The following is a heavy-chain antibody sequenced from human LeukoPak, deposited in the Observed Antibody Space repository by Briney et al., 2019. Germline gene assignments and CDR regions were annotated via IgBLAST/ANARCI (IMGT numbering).Heavy chain of an antibody. CDR2: ISPSDGNT. J-gene: IGHJ4*02. Sequence: GGSLRLSCAASGFTFSKYAMSWVRQAPGKGLEWVSAISPSDGNTFYADSVKGRFTISRDNSMNTLSLHMISLRAEDTALYYCAKDSSVPYGITEWGQGTLVTVSS. CDR3: AKDSSVPYGITE. D-gene: IGHD4-17*01. CDR1: GFTFSKYA. V-gene: IGHV3-23*01.